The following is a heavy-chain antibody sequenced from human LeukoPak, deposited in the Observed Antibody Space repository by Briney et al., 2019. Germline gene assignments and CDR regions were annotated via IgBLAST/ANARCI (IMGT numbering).Heavy chain of an antibody. Sequence: KPGGSLRLSCAASGFTFSSYSMNWVRQAPGKGLEWVSSISSSSSYIYYADSVKGRFTISRDNAKNSLYLQMNSLRAEDTAVYYCARDIYRGYSYGYTRGYDYWGQGTLVTVSS. V-gene: IGHV3-21*01. CDR3: ARDIYRGYSYGYTRGYDY. D-gene: IGHD5-18*01. J-gene: IGHJ4*02. CDR2: ISSSSSYI. CDR1: GFTFSSYS.